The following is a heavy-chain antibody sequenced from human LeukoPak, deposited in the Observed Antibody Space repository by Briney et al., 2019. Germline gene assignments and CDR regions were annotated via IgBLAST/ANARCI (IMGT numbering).Heavy chain of an antibody. V-gene: IGHV4-59*12. Sequence: SETLSLTCTVSGGSISSYFWSWIRQPPGKGLEWIGYMYYSGSSNYKPSLKSRVTISIDTSKSQFSLKLSSVTAADTAVYYCAQDGRLTRFDYWGQGTLVTVSS. D-gene: IGHD1-26*01. J-gene: IGHJ4*02. CDR2: MYYSGSS. CDR1: GGSISSYF. CDR3: AQDGRLTRFDY.